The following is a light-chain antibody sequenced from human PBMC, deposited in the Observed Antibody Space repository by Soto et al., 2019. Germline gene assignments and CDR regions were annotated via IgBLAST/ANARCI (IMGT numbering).Light chain of an antibody. Sequence: QSVLTQPPSASGTPGQRVTISCSGSSSNIGSNTVNWYQQLPGTAPKLLIYSNNQRPSGVPDRFSGSKSGTSASLAISRLQSEDEADYYCASWDDSLNGWVFGGGTKRTVL. CDR3: ASWDDSLNGWV. CDR1: SSNIGSNT. CDR2: SNN. J-gene: IGLJ3*02. V-gene: IGLV1-44*01.